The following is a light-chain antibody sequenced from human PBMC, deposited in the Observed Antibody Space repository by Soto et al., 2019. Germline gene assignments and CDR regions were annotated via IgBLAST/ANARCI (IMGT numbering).Light chain of an antibody. CDR1: QSISSW. CDR3: QQYNSYST. CDR2: DAS. V-gene: IGKV1-5*01. J-gene: IGKJ2*01. Sequence: DIQMTQSPSTLSASVGDRVTITCRASQSISSWLAWYQQKPGKAPKLLIYDASSLESGVPSRFSGSGSGTEFTLTISSLQPDDFATYVCQQYNSYSTFGQGTKLEIK.